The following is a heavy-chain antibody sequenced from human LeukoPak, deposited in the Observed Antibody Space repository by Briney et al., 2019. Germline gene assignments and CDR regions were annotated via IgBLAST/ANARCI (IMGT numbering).Heavy chain of an antibody. CDR2: ISSSSSTI. D-gene: IGHD6-13*01. V-gene: IGHV3-48*04. CDR3: AREVTIIAAARFDP. J-gene: IGHJ5*02. Sequence: PGGSLRLSCAASGFTFSSYSMNWVRQAPGKGLEWVSYISSSSSTIYYADSVKGRFTISRDNAKNSLYLQMNSLRAEDTAVYYCAREVTIIAAARFDPWGQGTLVTVSS. CDR1: GFTFSSYS.